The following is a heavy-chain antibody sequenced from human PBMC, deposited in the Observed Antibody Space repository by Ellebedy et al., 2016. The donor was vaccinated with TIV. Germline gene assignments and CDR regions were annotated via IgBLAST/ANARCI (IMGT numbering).Heavy chain of an antibody. Sequence: SETLSLXCTVSGGSISSSSYFWGWLRQPPGKGLEWIATIYYSGNTYYNPSLRSRLAISADTSKNQFSLNLSSVTAADTAIYFCARHMSCILYVASDYWGQGTLVTVSS. CDR1: GGSISSSSYF. CDR3: ARHMSCILYVASDY. D-gene: IGHD2-8*01. J-gene: IGHJ4*02. CDR2: IYYSGNT. V-gene: IGHV4-39*01.